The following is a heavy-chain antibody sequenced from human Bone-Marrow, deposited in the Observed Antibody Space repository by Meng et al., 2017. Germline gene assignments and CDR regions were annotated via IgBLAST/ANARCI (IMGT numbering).Heavy chain of an antibody. V-gene: IGHV3-21*01. CDR3: ARGRYDYGEY. CDR1: GFSFSSYT. Sequence: ELRLGGSGGGIVKAGGSLRLSCAASGFSFSSYTMNWVRQAPGKGLEWVSSISSSSGSIYYADSVRGRFTISRDNAKNSLYLQMNSLRAEDTAVYFCARGRYDYGEYWGQGTLVTVSS. J-gene: IGHJ4*02. CDR2: ISSSSGSI. D-gene: IGHD3-9*01.